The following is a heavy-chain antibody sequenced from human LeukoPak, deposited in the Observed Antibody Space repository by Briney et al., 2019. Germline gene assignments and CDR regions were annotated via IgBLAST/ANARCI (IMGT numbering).Heavy chain of an antibody. D-gene: IGHD4-23*01. CDR2: IYYSGST. CDR1: GGSINSYY. Sequence: SETLSLTCTVSGGSINSYYWSWIRQPPGKGLEWIGYIYYSGSTNYNPSLKSRVTISVDTSKNQFSLKLSSVTAADTAVYYCAREGVGTHARGFDYWGQGTLVTVSS. CDR3: AREGVGTHARGFDY. V-gene: IGHV4-59*01. J-gene: IGHJ4*02.